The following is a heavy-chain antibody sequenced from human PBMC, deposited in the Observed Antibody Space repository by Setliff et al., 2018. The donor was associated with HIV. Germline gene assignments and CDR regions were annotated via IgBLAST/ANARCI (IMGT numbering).Heavy chain of an antibody. CDR3: ARDRVGLWFGELRASDY. CDR2: ISAYNGNT. V-gene: IGHV1-18*01. J-gene: IGHJ4*02. CDR1: GYTFTSYG. Sequence: ASVKVSCKASGYTFTSYGISWVRQAPGQGLQWMGWISAYNGNTNYAQKLLGRVTMTTEKSTSTAYMELRSLRSDDTAVYYCARDRVGLWFGELRASDYWGQGTLVTVSS. D-gene: IGHD3-10*01.